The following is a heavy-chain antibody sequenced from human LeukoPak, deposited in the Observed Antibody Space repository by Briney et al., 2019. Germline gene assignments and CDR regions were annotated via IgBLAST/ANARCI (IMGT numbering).Heavy chain of an antibody. CDR3: ASYCSSTSCYGASVY. V-gene: IGHV1-69*05. D-gene: IGHD2-2*01. CDR2: IIPIFGTA. J-gene: IGHJ4*02. CDR1: RGTFSSYA. Sequence: SVKVSCKASRGTFSSYAISWVRQAPGQGLEWMGGIIPIFGTANYAQKFQSRVTITTDESTSTAYMELSSLRSEDTAVYYCASYCSSTSCYGASVYWGQGTLVTVSS.